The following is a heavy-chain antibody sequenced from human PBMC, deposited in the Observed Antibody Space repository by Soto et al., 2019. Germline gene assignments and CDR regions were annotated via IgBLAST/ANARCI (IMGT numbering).Heavy chain of an antibody. J-gene: IGHJ6*02. Sequence: SVKVSCKASGGTFSSYAISWVRQAPGQGLEWMGGIIPIFGTANYAQKFQGRVTITADESTSTAYMELSSLRSEDTAVYYCARVSAAAAGTVYYYGMDVWGQGTTVTVSS. V-gene: IGHV1-69*13. CDR1: GGTFSSYA. CDR3: ARVSAAAAGTVYYYGMDV. D-gene: IGHD6-13*01. CDR2: IIPIFGTA.